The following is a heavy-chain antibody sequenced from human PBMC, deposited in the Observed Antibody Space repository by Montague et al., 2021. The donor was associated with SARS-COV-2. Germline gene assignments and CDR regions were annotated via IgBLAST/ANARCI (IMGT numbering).Heavy chain of an antibody. Sequence: SETLSLTCTVSGRSIISTSSYRGWIRQPPGGGLEWIGSISHRENTFYNPSLKSPVTISVDTSKNQFSLKMISVTAADTAVYYCAREGGWLSRGSYYFDYWGQGTLVTVSS. CDR3: AREGGWLSRGSYYFDY. D-gene: IGHD3-22*01. CDR1: GRSIISTSSY. CDR2: ISHRENT. J-gene: IGHJ4*02. V-gene: IGHV4-39*07.